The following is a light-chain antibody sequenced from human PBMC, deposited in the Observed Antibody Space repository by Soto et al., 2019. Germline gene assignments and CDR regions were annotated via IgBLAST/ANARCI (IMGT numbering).Light chain of an antibody. J-gene: IGKJ1*01. V-gene: IGKV3-20*01. CDR3: QQYSNSPWT. Sequence: EIVLTQSPGTLSLSPGEIAALSCRASQSVTSNYLAWYRQKPGQAPRLLISAISSRAAGVSARLSGTGSGAAFTLPITRLEPGDSAVYYCQQYSNSPWTFGQGTRVEV. CDR1: QSVTSNY. CDR2: AIS.